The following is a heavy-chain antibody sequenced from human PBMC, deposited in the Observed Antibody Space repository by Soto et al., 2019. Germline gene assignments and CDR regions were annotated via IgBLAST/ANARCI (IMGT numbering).Heavy chain of an antibody. CDR2: IKSKTDGGTT. CDR3: TTVPQWLAGGYYFDY. J-gene: IGHJ4*02. Sequence: GGSLRLSCAASGFTFSNAWMNWVRQAPGKGLEWVGRIKSKTDGGTTDYAAPVKGRFTISSDDSKNTLYLQMNSLKTEDTAVYYCTTVPQWLAGGYYFDYWGQGTLVTVSS. CDR1: GFTFSNAW. D-gene: IGHD6-19*01. V-gene: IGHV3-15*07.